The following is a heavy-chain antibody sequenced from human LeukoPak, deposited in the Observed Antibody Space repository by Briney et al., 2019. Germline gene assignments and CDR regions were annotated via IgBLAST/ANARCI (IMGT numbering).Heavy chain of an antibody. CDR1: GFTFSNFA. V-gene: IGHV3-23*01. D-gene: IGHD3-9*01. Sequence: GGSLRLSCAASGFTFSNFAMNWVRQAPGKGLEWVSTLSSRGDSTYYADSVKGRFTISRDNSKNTLYLQMNRLRADDTAVYYCAKDERIYYNILAGYYMGHAFDIWGQGTMVTVSS. CDR2: LSSRGDST. J-gene: IGHJ3*02. CDR3: AKDERIYYNILAGYYMGHAFDI.